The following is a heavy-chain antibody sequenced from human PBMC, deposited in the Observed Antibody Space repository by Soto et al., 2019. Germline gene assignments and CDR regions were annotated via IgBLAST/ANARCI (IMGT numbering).Heavy chain of an antibody. CDR2: IVVGSGNT. D-gene: IGHD3-3*01. J-gene: IGHJ6*02. V-gene: IGHV1-58*01. CDR3: AADLYYDFWSGYRTAGKTAHYGMDV. Sequence: GASVKVSCKASGFTFTSSAVQWVRQARGQRLEWIGWIVVGSGNTNYAQKFQERVTITRDMSTSTAYMELSSLRSEDTAVYYCAADLYYDFWSGYRTAGKTAHYGMDVWGQGTTVTVSS. CDR1: GFTFTSSA.